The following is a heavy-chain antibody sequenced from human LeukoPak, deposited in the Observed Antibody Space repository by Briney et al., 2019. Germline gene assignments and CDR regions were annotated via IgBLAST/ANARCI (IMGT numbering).Heavy chain of an antibody. Sequence: GGSLRLSCAASGFTFSSYSMNWVRQAPGKGLEWVSAISGSGGSTYYADSVKGRFTISRDNSKNTLYLQMNSLRAEDTAVYYCARKYYGSGSYYPPNFDYWGQGTLVTVSS. CDR1: GFTFSSYS. CDR2: ISGSGGST. V-gene: IGHV3-23*01. J-gene: IGHJ4*02. CDR3: ARKYYGSGSYYPPNFDY. D-gene: IGHD3-10*01.